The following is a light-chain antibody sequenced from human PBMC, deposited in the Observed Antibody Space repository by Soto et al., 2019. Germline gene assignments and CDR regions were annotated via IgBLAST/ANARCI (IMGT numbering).Light chain of an antibody. CDR2: GAS. CDR3: QQYNSWPRT. V-gene: IGKV3-15*01. J-gene: IGKJ1*01. Sequence: EIVVTPSPATLAGSPGGRATLSCTASQSVSSNLAWYQQKPGQAPRLLIHGASSRATGIPARFSGSGSGTEFTLTISSLQSEDFAVYYCQQYNSWPRTFGQGTKVDIK. CDR1: QSVSSN.